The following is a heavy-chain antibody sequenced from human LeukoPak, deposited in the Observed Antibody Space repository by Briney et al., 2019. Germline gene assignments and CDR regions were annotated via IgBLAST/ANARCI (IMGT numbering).Heavy chain of an antibody. J-gene: IGHJ4*02. Sequence: ASVKVSCKASGYTFTSYAMHWVRQAPGQRLEWMGWINAGNGNTKYSQKFQGRVTITRDTSASTAYMELSSLRSEDTAVYYCARDRSMGRPLDYWGQGTLVTVSS. CDR2: INAGNGNT. D-gene: IGHD3-10*01. CDR3: ARDRSMGRPLDY. CDR1: GYTFTSYA. V-gene: IGHV1-3*01.